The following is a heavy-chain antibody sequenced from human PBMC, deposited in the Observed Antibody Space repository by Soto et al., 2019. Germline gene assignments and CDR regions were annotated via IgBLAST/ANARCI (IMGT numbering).Heavy chain of an antibody. J-gene: IGHJ4*02. Sequence: PSETLSLTCTVSGGSISSYYWSWIRQPPGKGLEWIGYIYYSGSTNYNPSLKSRVTISVDTSENQFSLKLSSVTAADTAVYYCARGGGGYRYYFDYWGQGALVTVSS. D-gene: IGHD5-12*01. CDR3: ARGGGGYRYYFDY. V-gene: IGHV4-59*12. CDR2: IYYSGST. CDR1: GGSISSYY.